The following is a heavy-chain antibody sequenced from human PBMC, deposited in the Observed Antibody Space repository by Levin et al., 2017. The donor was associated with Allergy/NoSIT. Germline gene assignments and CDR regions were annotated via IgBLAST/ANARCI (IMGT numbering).Heavy chain of an antibody. D-gene: IGHD1-26*01. V-gene: IGHV3-30*04. J-gene: IGHJ4*02. Sequence: GGSLRLSCAASGFTFSSYAMHWVRQAPGKGLEWVAVISYDGSNKYYADSVKGRFTISRDNSKNTLYLQMNSLRAEDTAVYYCARADSGSYSFDYWGQGTLVTVSS. CDR1: GFTFSSYA. CDR2: ISYDGSNK. CDR3: ARADSGSYSFDY.